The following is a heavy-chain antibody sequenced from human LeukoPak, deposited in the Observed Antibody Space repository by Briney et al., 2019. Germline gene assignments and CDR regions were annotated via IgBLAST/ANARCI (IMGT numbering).Heavy chain of an antibody. CDR1: GGSISSSSYY. J-gene: IGHJ5*02. CDR3: ASSDSSGYYYNWFDP. D-gene: IGHD3-22*01. Sequence: SETLSLTCTVSGGSISSSSYYWGWIRQPPGKGLEWIGSIYYSGSTYYNPSLKSRVTISVDTSKNQFSLKLSSVTAADTAVYYCASSDSSGYYYNWFDPWGQGTLVTVSS. CDR2: IYYSGST. V-gene: IGHV4-39*01.